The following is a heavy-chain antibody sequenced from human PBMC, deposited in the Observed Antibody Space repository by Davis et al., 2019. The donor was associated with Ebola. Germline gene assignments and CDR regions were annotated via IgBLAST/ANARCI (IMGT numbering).Heavy chain of an antibody. D-gene: IGHD1-20*01. CDR3: ARDAGSYNWNPHDAFDI. J-gene: IGHJ3*02. Sequence: GGSLRLSCPASGFTFSSHVMNWVSQAPGKGREWVAVIWYDGSNKYYADSVKGRFTISRDNSKNTLYLQMNSLRAEDTAVYYCARDAGSYNWNPHDAFDIWGQGTMVTVSS. V-gene: IGHV3-33*01. CDR2: IWYDGSNK. CDR1: GFTFSSHV.